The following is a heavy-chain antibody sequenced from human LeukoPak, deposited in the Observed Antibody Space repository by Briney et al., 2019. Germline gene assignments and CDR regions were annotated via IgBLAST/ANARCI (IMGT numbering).Heavy chain of an antibody. CDR2: INPDGSTI. CDR3: ATAGNYRFDY. CDR1: GFTFSNYW. J-gene: IGHJ4*02. D-gene: IGHD1-7*01. V-gene: IGHV3-74*01. Sequence: GGSLRLSCAASGFTFSNYWVHWVRQAPGKGLVWVSRINPDGSTINYADSVKGRFTIPRDNAKNTLYLQMNSLRVEDTAVYYCATAGNYRFDYWGQGTLVTVSS.